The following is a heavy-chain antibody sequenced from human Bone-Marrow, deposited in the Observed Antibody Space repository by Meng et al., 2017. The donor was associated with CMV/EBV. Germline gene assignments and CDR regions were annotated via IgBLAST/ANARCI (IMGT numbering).Heavy chain of an antibody. J-gene: IGHJ4*02. D-gene: IGHD6-13*01. CDR3: ARVQRGYSSSWTSFDY. Sequence: GGSLRLSCAASGFTFSSYWMSWVRQAPGKGLEWVANIKQDGSEKYYVDSVKGRFTISRDNAKNSLYLQMNSLRAEDTAMYYCARVQRGYSSSWTSFDYWGQGTLVTVSS. CDR1: GFTFSSYW. V-gene: IGHV3-7*01. CDR2: IKQDGSEK.